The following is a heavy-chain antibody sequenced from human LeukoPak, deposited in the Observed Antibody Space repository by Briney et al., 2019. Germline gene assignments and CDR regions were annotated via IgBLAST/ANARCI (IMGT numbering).Heavy chain of an antibody. Sequence: SETLSLTCTVSGGSISSSSYYWGWIRQPPGKGLEWIGEINHSGSTNYNPSLKSRVTISVDTSKNQFSLKLSSVTAADTAVYYCARVRRWLQPSVYYYYYMDVWGKGTTVTVSS. CDR1: GGSISSSSYY. D-gene: IGHD5-24*01. V-gene: IGHV4-39*07. CDR3: ARVRRWLQPSVYYYYYMDV. CDR2: INHSGST. J-gene: IGHJ6*03.